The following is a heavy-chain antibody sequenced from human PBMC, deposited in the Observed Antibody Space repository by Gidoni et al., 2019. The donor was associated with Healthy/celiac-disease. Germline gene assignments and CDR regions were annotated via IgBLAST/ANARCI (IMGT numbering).Heavy chain of an antibody. CDR3: ARDLVSGIVVVPAATN. V-gene: IGHV3-30*04. CDR1: GFTFSSYA. Sequence: QVQLVESGGGVVQPGRSLRLSCAASGFTFSSYAMHWVRQAPGKGLEWVAVISYDGSNKYYADSVKGRFTISRDNSKNTLYLQMNSLRAEDTAVYYCARDLVSGIVVVPAATNWGQGTLVTVSS. D-gene: IGHD2-2*01. J-gene: IGHJ4*02. CDR2: ISYDGSNK.